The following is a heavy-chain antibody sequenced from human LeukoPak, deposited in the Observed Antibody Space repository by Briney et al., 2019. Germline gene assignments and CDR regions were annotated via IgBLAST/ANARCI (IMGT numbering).Heavy chain of an antibody. V-gene: IGHV3-69-1*01. J-gene: IGHJ4*02. CDR1: GFTLSDYY. CDR3: ARVGLGIGDY. Sequence: PGGSLRLSCAASGFTLSDYYMNGVLQAPGKGLEWVSSISSSSTIYYADSVKGRFTISRDNAKNSLYLQMNSLRAEDTAVYYCARVGLGIGDYWGQGTLVTVSS. D-gene: IGHD7-27*01. CDR2: ISSSSTI.